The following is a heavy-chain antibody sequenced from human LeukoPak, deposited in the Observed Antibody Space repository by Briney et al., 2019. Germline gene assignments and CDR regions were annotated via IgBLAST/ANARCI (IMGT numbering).Heavy chain of an antibody. CDR2: IYYSGST. Sequence: SETLSLTCTVSGGSISSYYWSWTRQPPGKGLEWIGYIYYSGSTNYNPSLKSRVTISVDTSKNQFSLKLSSVTAADTAVYYCAREPSQDDAFDIWGQGTMVAVSS. CDR1: GGSISSYY. J-gene: IGHJ3*02. CDR3: AREPSQDDAFDI. V-gene: IGHV4-59*01.